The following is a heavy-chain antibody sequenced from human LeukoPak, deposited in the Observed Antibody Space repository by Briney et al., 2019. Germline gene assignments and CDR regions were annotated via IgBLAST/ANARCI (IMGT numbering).Heavy chain of an antibody. CDR3: AKGSYSGDSSPTGDDY. CDR1: VGSFSGYY. J-gene: IGHJ4*02. Sequence: ETVSLTCAVYVGSFSGYYWSWIRQSPGKGLEWVSTISGSGGGPWYPESVKGRFTISRDNSKNTLWLHMTSLRPEDTAIYYCAKGSYSGDSSPTGDDYWGQGTLGSVSS. CDR2: ISGSGGGP. V-gene: IGHV3-23*01. D-gene: IGHD3-10*01.